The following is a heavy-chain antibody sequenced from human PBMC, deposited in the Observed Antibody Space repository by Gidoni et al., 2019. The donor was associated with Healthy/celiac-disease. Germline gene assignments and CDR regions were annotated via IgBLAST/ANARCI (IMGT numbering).Heavy chain of an antibody. CDR1: GGSISSYY. D-gene: IGHD5-12*01. V-gene: IGHV4-4*07. CDR3: ARERVATIDYYYYGMDV. CDR2: IYTSGST. Sequence: QVQLQESGPGLVKPSGTLSLTCTVSGGSISSYYWSWIRQPAGKGLEWIGRIYTSGSTNYNPSLKSRVTMSVDTSKNQFSLKLSSVTAADTAVYYCARERVATIDYYYYGMDVWGQGTTVTVSS. J-gene: IGHJ6*02.